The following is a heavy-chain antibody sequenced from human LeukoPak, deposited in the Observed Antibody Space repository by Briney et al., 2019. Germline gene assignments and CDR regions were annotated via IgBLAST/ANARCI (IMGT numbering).Heavy chain of an antibody. D-gene: IGHD3-3*01. CDR3: ARASGRFLEWLLPSFDAFDI. CDR1: GGSFSGYY. V-gene: IGHV4-34*01. Sequence: SETLSLTCAVYGGSFSGYYWSWIRQPPGKGLEWIGEINHSGSTNYNPSLKSRVTISVGTSKNQFSLKLSSVTAADTAVYYCARASGRFLEWLLPSFDAFDIWGQGTMVTVSS. J-gene: IGHJ3*02. CDR2: INHSGST.